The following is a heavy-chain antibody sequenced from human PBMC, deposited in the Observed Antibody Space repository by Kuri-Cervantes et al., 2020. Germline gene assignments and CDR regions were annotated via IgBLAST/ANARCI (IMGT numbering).Heavy chain of an antibody. CDR2: IYDSGST. Sequence: SETLSLTCTVSGASISNYYWSWIRQPPGKGLEWIGYIYDSGSTNYNPSLKSRVTISVDTSKNQFSLKLSSVTAADTAVYYCARGALGGSYFDYWGQGTLVTVSS. CDR1: GASISNYY. CDR3: ARGALGGSYFDY. V-gene: IGHV4-59*12. D-gene: IGHD1-26*01. J-gene: IGHJ4*02.